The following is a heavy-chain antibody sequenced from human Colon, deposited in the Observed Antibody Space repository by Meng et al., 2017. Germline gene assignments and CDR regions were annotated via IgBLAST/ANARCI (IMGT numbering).Heavy chain of an antibody. Sequence: QVPMHESGSGLVTHSADLSLVCTVSGGSIKSGGYHWSGVRQHPGKGLEYIGFMSDSGTTDYNPSLRSRVSISEIGSSKNQFSLTLRSVTAADTATYFCARDTLYGTDYWGQGVLVTVSS. V-gene: IGHV4-31*03. CDR1: GGSIKSGGYH. CDR2: MSDSGTT. J-gene: IGHJ4*02. D-gene: IGHD4-17*01. CDR3: ARDTLYGTDY.